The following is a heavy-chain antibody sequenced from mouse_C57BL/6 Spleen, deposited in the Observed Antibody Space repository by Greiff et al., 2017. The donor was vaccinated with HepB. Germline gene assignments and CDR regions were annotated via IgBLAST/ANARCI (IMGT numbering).Heavy chain of an antibody. CDR1: GYTFTTYP. V-gene: IGHV1-47*01. J-gene: IGHJ2*01. CDR2: FHPYNDDT. CDR3: ARQKNGEGYFDY. Sequence: VQLQQSGAELVKPGASVKMSCKASGYTFTTYPIEWMKQTHGKSLEWIGNFHPYNDDTKYNEKFKGKATLTVEKSSSTVYLELSRLTSGDSAVYYCARQKNGEGYFDYWGQGTTLTVSS.